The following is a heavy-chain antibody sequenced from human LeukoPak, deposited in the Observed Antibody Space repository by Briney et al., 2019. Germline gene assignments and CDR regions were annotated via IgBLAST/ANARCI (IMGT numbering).Heavy chain of an antibody. CDR3: ARVRLYGDYQAGAFDI. Sequence: PGGSLRLSCAASGFTFSSYEMNWVRQAPGKGLEWVSYISSSGSTIYYADSVKGRFTISRDNAKNSLYLQMNSLRAEDTAVYYCARVRLYGDYQAGAFDIWGQGTMVTVSS. V-gene: IGHV3-48*03. J-gene: IGHJ3*02. CDR2: ISSSGSTI. CDR1: GFTFSSYE. D-gene: IGHD4-17*01.